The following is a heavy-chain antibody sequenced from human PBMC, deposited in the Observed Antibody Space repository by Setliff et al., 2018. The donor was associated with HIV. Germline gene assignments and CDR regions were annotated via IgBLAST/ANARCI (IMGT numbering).Heavy chain of an antibody. J-gene: IGHJ5*02. CDR1: GASISRFS. Sequence: KTSETLSLTCTVSGASISRFSWSWIRQPAGKGLEWVGRFYSGGITSYNPSLKSRVTMSLAMSKNQFSLRLNSLTAADTAKYYCARAWDSTVTTPFNWFDPWGQGTLVTVSS. CDR2: FYSGGIT. V-gene: IGHV4-4*07. CDR3: ARAWDSTVTTPFNWFDP. D-gene: IGHD4-17*01.